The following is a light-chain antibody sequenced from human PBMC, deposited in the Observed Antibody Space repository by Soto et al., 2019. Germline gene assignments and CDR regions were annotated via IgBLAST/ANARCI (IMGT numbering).Light chain of an antibody. Sequence: LTKSLVTLGVYPQYTVALSCRASQSVSSNLAWYPQKPGQAPSLLIYGAFTRATGIPARFSGSGSGTEFTLTIICLQSEDFAVDYCEESKFWPRRFAEVTK. J-gene: IGKJ1*01. V-gene: IGKV3-15*01. CDR1: QSVSSN. CDR2: GAF. CDR3: EESKFWPRR.